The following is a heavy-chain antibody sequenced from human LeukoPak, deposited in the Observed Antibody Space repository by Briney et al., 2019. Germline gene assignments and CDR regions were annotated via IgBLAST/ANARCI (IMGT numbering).Heavy chain of an antibody. J-gene: IGHJ4*02. V-gene: IGHV4-39*01. CDR2: ISYSGNT. D-gene: IGHD1-26*01. CDR1: GGSISSSTFY. CDR3: ARQGGVGATGFDDC. Sequence: SETLSLTCTVSGGSISSSTFYWGWIRQPPGKGLQWIGSISYSGNTHYSPSLKSRVAISVNTSKTQFSLKLNSVTAADTAVYYCARQGGVGATGFDDCWGQGTLVTVSS.